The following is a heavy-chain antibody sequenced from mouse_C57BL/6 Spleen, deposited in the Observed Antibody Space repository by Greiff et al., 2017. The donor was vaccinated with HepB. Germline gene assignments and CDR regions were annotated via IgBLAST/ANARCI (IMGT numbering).Heavy chain of an antibody. D-gene: IGHD2-1*01. V-gene: IGHV1-69*01. CDR1: GYTFTSYW. CDR2: IDPSDSYT. J-gene: IGHJ1*03. Sequence: QVHVKQPGAELVMPGASVKLSCKASGYTFTSYWMHWVKQRPGQGLEWIGEIDPSDSYTNYNQKFKGKSTLTVDKSSSTAYMQLSSLTSEDSAVYYCATLYGNYGYFDVWGTGTTVTVSS. CDR3: ATLYGNYGYFDV.